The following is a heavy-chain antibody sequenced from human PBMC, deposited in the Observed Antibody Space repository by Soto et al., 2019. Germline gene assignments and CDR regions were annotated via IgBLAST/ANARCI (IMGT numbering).Heavy chain of an antibody. Sequence: GASVKVSCKVSGYTLTKLSMHWVRQAPGKGLEWMGGMNPNSGNTGYAQKFQGRVTMTRNTSISTAYMELSSLRSEDTAVYYCAGARGNYDYIWGSYRSNYYMDVWGKGTTVTVSS. D-gene: IGHD3-16*02. V-gene: IGHV1-8*01. CDR2: MNPNSGNT. CDR1: GYTLTKLS. CDR3: AGARGNYDYIWGSYRSNYYMDV. J-gene: IGHJ6*03.